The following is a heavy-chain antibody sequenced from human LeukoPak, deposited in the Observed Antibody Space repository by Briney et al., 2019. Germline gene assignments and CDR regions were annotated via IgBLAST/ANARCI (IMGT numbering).Heavy chain of an antibody. J-gene: IGHJ6*03. Sequence: GGSLRLSCAASGFTFSSYGMSWVRQAPGKGLEWVSGISGSGGSTYYADSVKGRFTISRDNAKNSLYLQMNSLRAEDTAVYYCARGTTALMDVWGKGTTVTVSS. D-gene: IGHD2-21*02. V-gene: IGHV3-23*01. CDR1: GFTFSSYG. CDR2: ISGSGGST. CDR3: ARGTTALMDV.